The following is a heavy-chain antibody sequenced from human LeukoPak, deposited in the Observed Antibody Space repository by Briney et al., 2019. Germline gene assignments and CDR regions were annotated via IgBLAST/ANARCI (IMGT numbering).Heavy chain of an antibody. CDR1: GFTFSSYA. D-gene: IGHD3-3*01. J-gene: IGHJ4*02. Sequence: GGSLRLSCAASGFTFSSYAMSWVRQAPGKGLEWVSTIFGSGGNTYYADSVKGRFTISRDNSKNTLYLQMNSLRAEDTAVYYCAKGPRLKYDFWSGYFVDWGQGTLVTVSS. V-gene: IGHV3-23*01. CDR2: IFGSGGNT. CDR3: AKGPRLKYDFWSGYFVD.